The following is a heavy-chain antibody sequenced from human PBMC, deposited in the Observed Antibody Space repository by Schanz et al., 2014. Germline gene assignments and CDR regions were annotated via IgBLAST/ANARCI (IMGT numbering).Heavy chain of an antibody. CDR2: LSEGGGGT. Sequence: EMQLLESGGGLAQPGGSLRLSCAASGFTLSNYAMSWVRQAPGKGLEWVSALSEGGGGTHYADSVRGRFTISSDSSKNTLYLQMSSLRAEDTAVYYCARPPHDSSGYYPFDYWGQGTLVTVSS. D-gene: IGHD3-22*01. V-gene: IGHV3-23*01. J-gene: IGHJ4*02. CDR1: GFTLSNYA. CDR3: ARPPHDSSGYYPFDY.